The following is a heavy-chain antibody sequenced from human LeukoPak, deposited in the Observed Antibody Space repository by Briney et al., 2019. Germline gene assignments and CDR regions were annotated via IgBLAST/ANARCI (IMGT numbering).Heavy chain of an antibody. CDR1: GGTFSSYA. V-gene: IGHV1-69*04. CDR3: ASLLVGATRGIDY. D-gene: IGHD1-26*01. Sequence: SVKVSCKASGGTFSSYAISWVRQAPRQGLEWMGRIIPILGIANYAQKFQGRVTITADKSTSTAYMELSSLRSEDTAVYYCASLLVGATRGIDYWGQGTLVTVSS. J-gene: IGHJ4*02. CDR2: IIPILGIA.